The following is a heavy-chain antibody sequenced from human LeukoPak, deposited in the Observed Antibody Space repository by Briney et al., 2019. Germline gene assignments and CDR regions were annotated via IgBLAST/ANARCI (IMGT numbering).Heavy chain of an antibody. Sequence: GGSLRLSCAASGFTFSSYSMNWVRQAPGKGLEWVSSISSSSSYIYYADSVKGRFTISRDNVKNSLYLQMNSLRAEDTAVYYCASRGSGYDSYYYGMDVWGQGTTVTVSS. CDR3: ASRGSGYDSYYYGMDV. J-gene: IGHJ6*02. CDR2: ISSSSSYI. V-gene: IGHV3-21*01. D-gene: IGHD5-12*01. CDR1: GFTFSSYS.